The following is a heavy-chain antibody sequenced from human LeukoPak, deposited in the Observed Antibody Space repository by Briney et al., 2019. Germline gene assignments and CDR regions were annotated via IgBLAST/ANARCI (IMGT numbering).Heavy chain of an antibody. CDR3: AKATLLYYYDSSGYNPIDY. D-gene: IGHD3-22*01. V-gene: IGHV3-23*01. J-gene: IGHJ4*02. CDR1: GFTFSSCA. CDR2: ISGSGGST. Sequence: GGSLRLSCAASGFTFSSCAMSWVRQAPGKGLEWVSAISGSGGSTYYADSVKGRFTISRDNSKNTLYLQMNSLRAEDTAVYYCAKATLLYYYDSSGYNPIDYWGQGTLVTVSS.